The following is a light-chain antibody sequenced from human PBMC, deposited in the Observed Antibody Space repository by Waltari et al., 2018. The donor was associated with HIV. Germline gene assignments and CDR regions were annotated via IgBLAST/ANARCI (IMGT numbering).Light chain of an antibody. CDR3: CSYRGSNTWV. CDR1: SSDGGTYDL. CDR2: EVT. J-gene: IGLJ3*02. Sequence: QSALTQPASVSGSPGQSITVPCTGTSSDGGTYDLVSWYQQHPGKAPKRMIYEVTKRPSGVSNRFSGSKSGNTASLTVSGLQADDEAEYYCCSYRGSNTWVFGGGTTVTVL. V-gene: IGLV2-23*02.